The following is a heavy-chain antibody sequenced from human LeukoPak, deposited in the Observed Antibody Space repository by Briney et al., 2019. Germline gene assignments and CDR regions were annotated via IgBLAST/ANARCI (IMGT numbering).Heavy chain of an antibody. CDR3: AKAAFSRTSYFDY. D-gene: IGHD3-3*02. V-gene: IGHV3-23*01. Sequence: GGSLRLSCAASGFTFSAYTMSWVRQAPGKGLEWVSAISGSGGNTYYADSVKGRFTISRDNSKNTLYLQMDSLRADDTAVYYCAKAAFSRTSYFDYWGQGTLVTASS. CDR1: GFTFSAYT. J-gene: IGHJ4*02. CDR2: ISGSGGNT.